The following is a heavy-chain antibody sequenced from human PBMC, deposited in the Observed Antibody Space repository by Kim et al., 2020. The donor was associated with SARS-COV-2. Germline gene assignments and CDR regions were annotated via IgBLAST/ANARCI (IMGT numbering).Heavy chain of an antibody. Sequence: GGSLRLSCAASGFTVSSNYMSWVRQAPGKGLEWVSVIYSGGSTYYADSVKGRFTISRDNSKNTLYLQMNSLRAEDTAVYYCARAVVPAAHFDYWGQGTLVTVSS. CDR1: GFTVSSNY. CDR2: IYSGGST. V-gene: IGHV3-53*01. CDR3: ARAVVPAAHFDY. J-gene: IGHJ4*02. D-gene: IGHD2-2*01.